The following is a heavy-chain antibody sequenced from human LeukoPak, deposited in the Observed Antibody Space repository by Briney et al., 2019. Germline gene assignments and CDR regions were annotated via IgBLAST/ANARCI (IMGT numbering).Heavy chain of an antibody. V-gene: IGHV6-1*01. CDR2: TYYLSKWYN. J-gene: IGHJ4*02. CDR1: GDSVSSHRVA. Sequence: SQTLSLTCVISGDSVSSHRVAWIWIRPSPSRGLEWLGRTYYLSKWYNDYAVSVKSRININPDTSKNQFSLQLNSVTPDDTAVYYCASGYGFGFTYWGQGSLVTVSS. CDR3: ASGYGFGFTY. D-gene: IGHD5-18*01.